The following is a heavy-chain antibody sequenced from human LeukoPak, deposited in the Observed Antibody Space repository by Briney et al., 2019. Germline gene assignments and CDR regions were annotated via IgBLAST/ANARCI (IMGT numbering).Heavy chain of an antibody. D-gene: IGHD2-15*01. CDR2: INLSGGST. CDR1: GHTFTSYY. J-gene: IGHJ6*02. V-gene: IGHV1-46*01. CDR3: ASNDITRMTLAGLNDGMDV. Sequence: ASVKVSCKASGHTFTSYYMHWIRHAPAQGLELVGIINLSGGSTSYAQKFQGRVTMTRDTSTSTVYMELSSLRSEDTAVYYCASNDITRMTLAGLNDGMDVWGQGTTVTVSS.